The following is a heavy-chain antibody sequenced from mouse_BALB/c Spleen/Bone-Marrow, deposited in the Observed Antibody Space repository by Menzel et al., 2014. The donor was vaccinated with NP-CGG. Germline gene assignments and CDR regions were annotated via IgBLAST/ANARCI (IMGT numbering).Heavy chain of an antibody. J-gene: IGHJ4*01. CDR3: ARWEYYAMDY. V-gene: IGHV14-3*02. CDR2: IDPANGNT. D-gene: IGHD4-1*01. Sequence: VQLQQSGAELVKPGASVKLSCTASGFNIKDTYMRWVKQRPEQGLEWIGRIDPANGNTKYDPKFQGKATITADTSSNTAYLQLSSLTSEDTAVYYCARWEYYAMDYWGQGTSATVSS. CDR1: GFNIKDTY.